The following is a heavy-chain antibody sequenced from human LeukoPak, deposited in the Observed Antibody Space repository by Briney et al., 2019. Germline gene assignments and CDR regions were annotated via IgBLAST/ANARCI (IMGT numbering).Heavy chain of an antibody. Sequence: SETLSLTCTVSGGSISSSRYYWGWIRQPPGKGLEWIGSIHYSGSTYYNPSLKSRVTVSVDTSENQFSLKLSSVAAADTAVYYCARETVWFGDTRNGYYGMDVWGQGTTVTVSS. D-gene: IGHD3-10*01. V-gene: IGHV4-39*07. CDR2: IHYSGST. CDR3: ARETVWFGDTRNGYYGMDV. J-gene: IGHJ6*02. CDR1: GGSISSSRYY.